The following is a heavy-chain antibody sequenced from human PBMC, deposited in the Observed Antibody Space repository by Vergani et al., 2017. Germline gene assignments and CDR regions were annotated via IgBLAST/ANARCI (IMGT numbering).Heavy chain of an antibody. CDR3: ARGNYYGSGTYVDP. J-gene: IGHJ5*02. D-gene: IGHD3-10*01. Sequence: ELQLVESGGGLVQPGGSLRLSCAASGSTVSGNYMTWVRQAPGKGLEWVSHIYSSDETYYADSVKGRVTISRYTSKNTLHLQINNLRFEDTAVYYCARGNYYGSGTYVDPWGQGTLVTVSS. CDR1: GSTVSGNY. CDR2: IYSSDET. V-gene: IGHV3-66*02.